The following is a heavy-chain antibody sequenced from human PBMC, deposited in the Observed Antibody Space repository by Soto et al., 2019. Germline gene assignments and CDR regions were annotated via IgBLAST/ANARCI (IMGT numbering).Heavy chain of an antibody. CDR3: ASSSTGLSYYYYGMDV. J-gene: IGHJ6*02. CDR2: ITPIFGTA. D-gene: IGHD6-6*01. V-gene: IGHV1-69*06. Sequence: QVQLVQSGAEVKKPGSSVKVSCKASGGTFSSYAISWVRQAPGQGLEWMGGITPIFGTANYAQKFQGRVTITADKSTSTAYMELSSLRSEDTVVYYCASSSTGLSYYYYGMDVWGQGTTVTVSS. CDR1: GGTFSSYA.